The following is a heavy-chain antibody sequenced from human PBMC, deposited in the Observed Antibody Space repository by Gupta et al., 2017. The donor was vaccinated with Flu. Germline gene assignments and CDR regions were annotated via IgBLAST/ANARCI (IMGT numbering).Heavy chain of an antibody. CDR2: ISSSSSYT. Sequence: QVQLVESGGGLVKPGGSLRISCAASGFTFSDYYMSWIRQAPGKGLEWVSYISSSSSYTNYADSVKGRFTISRDNAKNSLYLQMNSLRAEDTAVYYCARANHYYDSSGYEDYWGQGTLVTVSS. CDR3: ARANHYYDSSGYEDY. CDR1: GFTFSDYY. J-gene: IGHJ4*02. V-gene: IGHV3-11*05. D-gene: IGHD3-22*01.